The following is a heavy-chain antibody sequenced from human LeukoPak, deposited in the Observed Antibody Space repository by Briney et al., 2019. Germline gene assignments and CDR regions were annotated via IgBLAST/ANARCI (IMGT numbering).Heavy chain of an antibody. J-gene: IGHJ4*02. V-gene: IGHV5-51*01. CDR1: GYXFANYW. D-gene: IGHD1-1*01. CDR3: ARRDNTGSIDY. CDR2: INPGDSDT. Sequence: GESLKISCNGSGYXFANYWIGWVRQVPGKGLEWMGIINPGDSDTRYSPSFQGPVTISADKSFSTAYLQWSSLRASDTAMYYCARRDNTGSIDYWGQGTLVTVSS.